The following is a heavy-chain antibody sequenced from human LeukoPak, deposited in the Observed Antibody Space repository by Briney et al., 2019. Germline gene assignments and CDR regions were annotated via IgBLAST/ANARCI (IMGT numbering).Heavy chain of an antibody. Sequence: GGSLRLSCAASGFTFSTYAMSWVRQAPGKGLEWVSAISGSGASTYYADSVKGRFIISRDNSKNTLYLQMSSLRAEDTAVYYCSRPTKTAMVNGAFDIWGQGTMVTVPS. V-gene: IGHV3-23*01. J-gene: IGHJ3*02. CDR1: GFTFSTYA. D-gene: IGHD5-18*01. CDR3: SRPTKTAMVNGAFDI. CDR2: ISGSGAST.